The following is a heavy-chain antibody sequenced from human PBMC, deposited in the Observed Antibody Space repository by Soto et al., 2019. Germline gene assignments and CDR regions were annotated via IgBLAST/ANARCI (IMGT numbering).Heavy chain of an antibody. CDR1: GGSISRYY. J-gene: IGHJ4*02. V-gene: IGHV4-59*01. D-gene: IGHD2-2*01. Sequence: SDTLSLTCTVSGGSISRYYWSWIRQPPGKGLEWIGYMYNTGSTVYNPPFKSRVTISVDTSKNQFSLKLNSVTAADTAVYYCARVPDYWGQGILVTVSS. CDR3: ARVPDY. CDR2: MYNTGST.